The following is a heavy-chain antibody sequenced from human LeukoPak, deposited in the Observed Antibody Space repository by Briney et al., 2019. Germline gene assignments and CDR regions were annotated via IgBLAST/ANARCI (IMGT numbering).Heavy chain of an antibody. CDR1: GYTFTNYG. V-gene: IGHV1-18*01. CDR2: ISANNGNR. CDR3: ARPPHYYDTSGYSV. Sequence: ASVKVSCKASGYTFTNYGISWVRQAPGQGLEWMGWISANNGNRNYALKLQDRVSMTTDTSTSTAYMELRSLRSDDTAVYYCARPPHYYDTSGYSVWGQGTLVTVSS. D-gene: IGHD3-22*01. J-gene: IGHJ4*02.